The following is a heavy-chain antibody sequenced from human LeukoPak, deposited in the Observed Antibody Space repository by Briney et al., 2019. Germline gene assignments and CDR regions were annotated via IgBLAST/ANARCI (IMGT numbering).Heavy chain of an antibody. CDR2: ISSSSSYI. J-gene: IGHJ4*02. CDR1: GFTFSSYS. CDR3: ARGSTYRQWLPQEIDY. V-gene: IGHV3-21*04. D-gene: IGHD6-19*01. Sequence: GGSLRLSYAASGFTFSSYSMNWVRLAPGKELEWVSCISSSSSYIYYADSVKGRFTISRDNAKNSLYLQMNSLRAEDTAVYYCARGSTYRQWLPQEIDYWGQGTLVTVSS.